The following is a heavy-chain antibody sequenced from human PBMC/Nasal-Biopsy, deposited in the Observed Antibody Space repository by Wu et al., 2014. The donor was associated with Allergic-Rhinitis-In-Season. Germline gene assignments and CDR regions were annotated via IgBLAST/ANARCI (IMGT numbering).Heavy chain of an antibody. Sequence: TLSLTCTVSGGSISSSSYYWGWMRQPPGKGLEWIGNFYDSGSAYNLSLKNRATISLNSSKNQLSLKLTSVTAADTAVYYCAICYYYWSGGLKDWGQGTLVTVSS. CDR3: AICYYYWSGGLKD. V-gene: IGHV4-39*07. J-gene: IGHJ4*02. CDR2: FYDSGSA. D-gene: IGHD3-10*01. CDR1: GGSISSSSYY.